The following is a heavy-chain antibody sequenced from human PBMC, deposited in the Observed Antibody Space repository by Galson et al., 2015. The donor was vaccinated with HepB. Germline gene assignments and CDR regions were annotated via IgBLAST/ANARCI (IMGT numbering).Heavy chain of an antibody. CDR1: GFTFSSYG. CDR3: ARGGYYSRNYYYGMDV. J-gene: IGHJ6*02. Sequence: SLRLSCAASGFTFSSYGMHWVRQAPGKGLEWVAVIWYDGSNKYYADSVKGRFTISRDNSKNTLYLQMNSLRAEGTAVYYCARGGYYSRNYYYGMDVWGQGTTVTVSS. V-gene: IGHV3-33*01. D-gene: IGHD3-3*01. CDR2: IWYDGSNK.